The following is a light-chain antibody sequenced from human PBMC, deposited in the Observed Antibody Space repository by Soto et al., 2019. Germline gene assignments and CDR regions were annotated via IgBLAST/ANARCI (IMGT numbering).Light chain of an antibody. V-gene: IGLV2-14*01. CDR2: EVS. CDR1: MRDVGAYNL. CDR3: CSYTSSTTPL. Sequence: QSALTQPASVSGSPGQSITISCAGTMRDVGAYNLVSWYQQYPGEAPKLVISEVSNRPSGVSNRFSGSKSGNTASLTISGLQAEDEADYYCCSYTSSTTPLFGGGTKLTVL. J-gene: IGLJ2*01.